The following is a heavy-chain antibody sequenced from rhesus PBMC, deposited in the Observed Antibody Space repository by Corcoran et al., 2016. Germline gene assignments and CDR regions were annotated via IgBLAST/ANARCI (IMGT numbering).Heavy chain of an antibody. CDR3: SRGSYGNYEDY. CDR2: IAGNSAKT. Sequence: QVNLQQWGEGLVKPSETLSLTCAVYGASIRGYYYWTWIRQAPGKGLEWIGNIAGNSAKTYYNPSLQNRVTISKDTSKNQLSLKLSSVTAADTAVYYCSRGSYGNYEDYWGQGVLVTVSS. CDR1: GASIRGYYY. D-gene: IGHD4-17*01. J-gene: IGHJ4*01. V-gene: IGHV4-73*01.